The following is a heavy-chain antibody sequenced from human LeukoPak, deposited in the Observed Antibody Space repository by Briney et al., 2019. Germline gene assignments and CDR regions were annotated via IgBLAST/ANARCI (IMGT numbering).Heavy chain of an antibody. CDR1: GGSISSGGYY. CDR2: IYHSGST. CDR3: ASSQKYGVPAMGFDY. V-gene: IGHV4-30-2*01. J-gene: IGHJ4*02. Sequence: PSQTLSLTCTVSGGSISSGGYYWSWIRQPPGKGLEWIGYIYHSGSTYYNPSLKSRVTISVDRSKNQFSLKLSSVTAADTAVYYCASSQKYGVPAMGFDYWGQGTLVTVSS. D-gene: IGHD3-10*01.